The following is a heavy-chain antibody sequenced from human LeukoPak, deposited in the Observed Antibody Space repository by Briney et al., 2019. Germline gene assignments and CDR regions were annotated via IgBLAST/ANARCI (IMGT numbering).Heavy chain of an antibody. CDR3: ARDSSGSSDGMDV. Sequence: PGGSLRLSCAASGFTFSGYSMSWVRQAPGKGLEWVSSISSSSSYIYYADSVKGRFTISRDNAKNSLYLQMNSLRAEDTAVYYCARDSSGSSDGMDVWGQGTTVTVSS. J-gene: IGHJ6*02. D-gene: IGHD6-19*01. CDR2: ISSSSSYI. V-gene: IGHV3-21*01. CDR1: GFTFSGYS.